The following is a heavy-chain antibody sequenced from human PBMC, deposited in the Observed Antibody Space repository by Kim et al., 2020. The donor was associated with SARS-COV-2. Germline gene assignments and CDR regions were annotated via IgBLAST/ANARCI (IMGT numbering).Heavy chain of an antibody. J-gene: IGHJ4*02. Sequence: GGSLRLSCAASGFTFSSYAMSWVRQAPGKGLEWVSAISGSGGSTYYADSVKGRFTISRDNSKNTLYLQMNSLRAEDTAVYYCAKEGGNNYDILTGYYEGRYFGYWGQGPVVTVSA. CDR2: ISGSGGST. D-gene: IGHD3-9*01. V-gene: IGHV3-23*01. CDR1: GFTFSSYA. CDR3: AKEGGNNYDILTGYYEGRYFGY.